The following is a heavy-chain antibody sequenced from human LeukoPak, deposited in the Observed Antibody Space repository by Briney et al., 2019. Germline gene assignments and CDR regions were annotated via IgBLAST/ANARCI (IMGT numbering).Heavy chain of an antibody. D-gene: IGHD5-12*01. CDR1: GFTFSSYA. CDR2: ISGSGGST. V-gene: IGHV3-23*01. J-gene: IGHJ4*02. CDR3: AALGRIVATIQI. Sequence: PGGSLRLSCAASGFTFSSYAMSWVRQAPGKGLEWVSAISGSGGSTYYADSVKGRFTISRDNSKNTLYLQMSSLRAEDTAVYYCAALGRIVATIQIWGQGTLVTVSS.